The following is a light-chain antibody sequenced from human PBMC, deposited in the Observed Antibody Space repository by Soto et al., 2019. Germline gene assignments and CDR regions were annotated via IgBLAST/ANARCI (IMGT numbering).Light chain of an antibody. CDR3: PQSHSVPLT. CDR1: QPINKF. Sequence: DIQMTQSPSSLSASVGDRVTITGRASQPINKFLNWFQHKPGEAPKRLIYGASILQDGVPSRFSGSGSGTDYTLTISGLQTEDFGTYYCPQSHSVPLTFGGGTKVDIK. V-gene: IGKV1-39*01. J-gene: IGKJ4*01. CDR2: GAS.